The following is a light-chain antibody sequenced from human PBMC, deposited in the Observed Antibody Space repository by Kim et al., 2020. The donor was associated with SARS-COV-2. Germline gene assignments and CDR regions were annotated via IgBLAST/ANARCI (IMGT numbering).Light chain of an antibody. CDR3: QQYGNSPNT. CDR2: GAS. V-gene: IGKV3-20*01. J-gene: IGKJ2*01. CDR1: QSVSSIY. Sequence: LSPKERATLSCRASQSVSSIYLAWYRQKPSQAARLLIYGASGRATGIPDRVSGSGSGTDFTLTIGWLEPEDFSVYYSQQYGNSPNTFGQGTKLVI.